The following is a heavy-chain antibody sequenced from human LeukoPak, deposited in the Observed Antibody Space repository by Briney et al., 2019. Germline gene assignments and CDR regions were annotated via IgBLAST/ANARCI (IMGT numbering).Heavy chain of an antibody. V-gene: IGHV4-39*01. CDR2: IYYSGST. CDR1: GGSISSISYY. D-gene: IGHD2-21*02. CDR3: ARFYCGGDCYSGYFNH. Sequence: SETLSLTCTVSGGSISSISYYWGWIRQPPGKGLEWIGYIYYSGSTYYNPSLKSRVTISVDTSKNQFSLKLSSVTAADTAVYYCARFYCGGDCYSGYFNHWGQGTLVTVSS. J-gene: IGHJ4*02.